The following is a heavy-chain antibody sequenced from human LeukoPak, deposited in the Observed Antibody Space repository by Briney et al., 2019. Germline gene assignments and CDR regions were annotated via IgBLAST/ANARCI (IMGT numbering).Heavy chain of an antibody. Sequence: GGSLRLSCAASGFTFSTYSMNWVRQAPGKGLGWVSYISSSSTTIYYADSVRGRFTISRDNAKNSLYLQMNSLRAEDTVMYYCARVGGAILLVGEDGMDVWGQGTTVTVSS. CDR1: GFTFSTYS. J-gene: IGHJ6*02. V-gene: IGHV3-48*04. CDR2: ISSSSTTI. D-gene: IGHD2-15*01. CDR3: ARVGGAILLVGEDGMDV.